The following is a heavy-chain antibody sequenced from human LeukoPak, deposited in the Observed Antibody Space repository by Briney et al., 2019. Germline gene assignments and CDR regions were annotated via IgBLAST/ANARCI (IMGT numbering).Heavy chain of an antibody. CDR1: GYTFTSYD. D-gene: IGHD1-7*01. CDR3: ARAPTIANTDGLELHWFDP. V-gene: IGHV1-8*03. CDR2: MNPNSGNT. J-gene: IGHJ5*02. Sequence: AASVKVSCKASGYTFTSYDINWVRQATGQGLEWMGWMNPNSGNTGYAQKFQGRVTITRNTSISTAYMELSSLRSEDTAVYYCARAPTIANTDGLELHWFDPWGQGTLVTVSS.